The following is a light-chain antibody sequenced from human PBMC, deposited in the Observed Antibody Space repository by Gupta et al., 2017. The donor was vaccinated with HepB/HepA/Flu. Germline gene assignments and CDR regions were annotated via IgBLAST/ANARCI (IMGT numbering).Light chain of an antibody. V-gene: IGKV1-9*01. CDR1: QGISSY. Sequence: DIQLTQSPSFLSASVGDRVTITCRASQGISSYLAWYQQKPRKAPKLLIYAASTLQSGVPSRFSGSGSGTEFTLSISSLQPEDFATYYCQQLNSSEFTFGHGTKVDIK. CDR2: AAS. J-gene: IGKJ3*01. CDR3: QQLNSSEFT.